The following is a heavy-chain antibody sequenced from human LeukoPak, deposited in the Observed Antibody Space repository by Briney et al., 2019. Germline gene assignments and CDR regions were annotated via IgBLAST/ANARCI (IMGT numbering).Heavy chain of an antibody. CDR1: QRTFSTYA. Sequence: SVSVSCTASQRTFSTYAISWVRQAPGQRLEWMGGIIPNWCTANYAQKFQGRVTITTDESASTAYMELSSLRSEDTAVYYCARDGRIVGATGYPLLWGYYCYMDVWGKGTTVTVSS. CDR2: IIPNWCTA. V-gene: IGHV1-69*05. CDR3: ARDGRIVGATGYPLLWGYYCYMDV. D-gene: IGHD1-26*01. J-gene: IGHJ6*03.